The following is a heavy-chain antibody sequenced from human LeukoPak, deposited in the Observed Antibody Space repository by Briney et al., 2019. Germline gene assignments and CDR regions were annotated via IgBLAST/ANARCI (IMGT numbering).Heavy chain of an antibody. CDR3: ARDLYRSSPGVDY. CDR1: GFTFSSYT. D-gene: IGHD6-13*01. V-gene: IGHV3-21*01. CDR2: ISGSSSYI. J-gene: IGHJ4*02. Sequence: GGSLRLSCAASGFTFSSYTMNWVRQAPGKGLEWVSSISGSSSYIYYADSVKGRFTISRDNAKNSLYLQMNSLRAEDTAVYYCARDLYRSSPGVDYWGQGTLVTVSS.